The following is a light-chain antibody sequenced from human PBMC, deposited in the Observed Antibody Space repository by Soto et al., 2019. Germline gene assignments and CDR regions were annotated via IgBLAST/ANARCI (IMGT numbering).Light chain of an antibody. CDR2: DVS. CDR1: SRDVGGYYY. J-gene: IGLJ1*01. Sequence: QSVLTQPRSVSGSPGQSVTISCTGTSRDVGGYYYVSWYQQHPGKAPKVMIYDVSQRPLGVPDRFSGSKSGNTASLTVSGLQAEDEADYYCSSYAGSDNPYVFGTGTKVTVL. V-gene: IGLV2-11*01. CDR3: SSYAGSDNPYV.